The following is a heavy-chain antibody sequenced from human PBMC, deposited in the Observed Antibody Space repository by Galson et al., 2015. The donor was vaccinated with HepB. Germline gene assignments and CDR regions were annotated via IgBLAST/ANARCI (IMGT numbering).Heavy chain of an antibody. CDR1: GGSFSGYY. CDR2: INQSGST. V-gene: IGHV4-34*01. D-gene: IGHD4-17*01. CDR3: ARARVYGDEIDY. Sequence: ETLSLTCAVYGGSFSGYYWSWIRQLPGKGLEWIGEINQSGSTNYNPSLKSRVTISVDTSKNQFSLKLSSVTAADTAVYYCARARVYGDEIDYWGQGTLVTVSS. J-gene: IGHJ4*02.